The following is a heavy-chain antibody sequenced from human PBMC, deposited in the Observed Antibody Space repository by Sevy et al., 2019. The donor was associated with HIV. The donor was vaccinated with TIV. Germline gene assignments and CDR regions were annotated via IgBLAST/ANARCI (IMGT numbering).Heavy chain of an antibody. Sequence: GGSLRLSCAASGFTFSSYAMSWVRQAPGKGLEWGSAISGSGGSTYYADSVKGRFTISRDNSKNTLYLQMNSLRAEDTAVYYCAKGTYDYVWGRYRYFVPDPFGYWGQGTLVTVSS. V-gene: IGHV3-23*01. D-gene: IGHD3-16*02. CDR1: GFTFSSYA. J-gene: IGHJ4*02. CDR2: ISGSGGST. CDR3: AKGTYDYVWGRYRYFVPDPFGY.